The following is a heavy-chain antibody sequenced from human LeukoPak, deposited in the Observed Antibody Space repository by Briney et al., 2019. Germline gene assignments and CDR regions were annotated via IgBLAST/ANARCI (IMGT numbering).Heavy chain of an antibody. CDR3: ARDHCSSTSCSDAFDI. CDR1: GGSFSGYY. CDR2: INHSGST. V-gene: IGHV4-34*01. D-gene: IGHD2-2*01. Sequence: SETLSLTCAVYGGSFSGYYWSWIRQPPGKGLEWIGEINHSGSTNYNPSLKSRVTISVDTSKNQFSLKLSSVTAADTAVYYCARDHCSSTSCSDAFDIWGQGTMVTVSS. J-gene: IGHJ3*02.